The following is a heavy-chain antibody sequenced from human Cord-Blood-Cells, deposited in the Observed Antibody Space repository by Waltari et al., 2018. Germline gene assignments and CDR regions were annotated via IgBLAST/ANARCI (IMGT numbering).Heavy chain of an antibody. CDR1: GGSISSSSYY. CDR2: IYYSGST. Sequence: QLQLQESGPGLVKPSETLSLTCTVSGGSISSSSYYWGWIRQPPGKGLEWIGSIYYSGSTYYNPSLKSRVTISVDTSKNQFSLKLSSVTAADTAVYYCARQEGPSGTVNFDYWGQGTLVTVSS. J-gene: IGHJ4*02. CDR3: ARQEGPSGTVNFDY. D-gene: IGHD6-19*01. V-gene: IGHV4-39*01.